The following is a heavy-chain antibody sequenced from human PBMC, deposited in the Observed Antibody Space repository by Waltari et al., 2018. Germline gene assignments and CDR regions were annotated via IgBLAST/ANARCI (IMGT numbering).Heavy chain of an antibody. V-gene: IGHV4-39*07. J-gene: IGHJ4*02. CDR2: IYYRGLT. CDR1: GDSISRSDYY. D-gene: IGHD2-15*01. CDR3: ARVVREVITAASYFEL. Sequence: QLQLQESGPGLVKPSETLSLTCTVSGDSISRSDYYWGWVRQPPGKGLEWIGNIYYRGLTFHNPSLRSRVTRSVDTSKNQFSLKLTSVTAADTAVYFCARVVREVITAASYFELWGQGSLVTVSS.